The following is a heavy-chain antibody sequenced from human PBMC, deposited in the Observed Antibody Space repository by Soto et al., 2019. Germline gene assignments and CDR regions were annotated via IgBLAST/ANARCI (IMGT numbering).Heavy chain of an antibody. CDR1: GFTFSSYW. CDR2: INSDGSST. CDR3: ARGGLEYYYGSGSYLDAFDI. D-gene: IGHD3-10*01. V-gene: IGHV3-74*01. J-gene: IGHJ3*02. Sequence: GGSLRLSCAASGFTFSSYWMHWVHQAPGKGLVWVSRINSDGSSTSYADSVKGRFTISRDNAKNTLYLQMNSLRAEDTAVYYCARGGLEYYYGSGSYLDAFDIWGQGTMVTVSS.